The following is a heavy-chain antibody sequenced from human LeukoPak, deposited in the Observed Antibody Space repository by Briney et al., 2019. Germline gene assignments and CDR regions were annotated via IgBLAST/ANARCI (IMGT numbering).Heavy chain of an antibody. V-gene: IGHV1-2*02. D-gene: IGHD3-10*01. J-gene: IGHJ4*02. Sequence: ASVKVSCKASGYTFTGYYMHWVRQAPGQGLEWMGWINPNSGGTNYAQKFQGRVTMTRDMSTSTVYMELSSLRSEDTAVYYCARAETMVRGVIHFDYWGQGTLVTVSS. CDR1: GYTFTGYY. CDR2: INPNSGGT. CDR3: ARAETMVRGVIHFDY.